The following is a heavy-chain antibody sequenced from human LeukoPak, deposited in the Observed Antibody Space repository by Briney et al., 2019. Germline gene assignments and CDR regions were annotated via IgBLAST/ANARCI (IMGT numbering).Heavy chain of an antibody. V-gene: IGHV4-31*03. J-gene: IGHJ5*02. CDR1: GGSISSGGYY. Sequence: SETLSLTCTVSGGSISSGGYYWSWIRQHPGKGVEWIGYIYYSGSTYYNPSLKSRVNISVDTSKNQFSLKLSSVTAADTAVYYCARDYNYYDSSGYYHKYNWFDPWGQGTLVTVSS. CDR3: ARDYNYYDSSGYYHKYNWFDP. CDR2: IYYSGST. D-gene: IGHD3-22*01.